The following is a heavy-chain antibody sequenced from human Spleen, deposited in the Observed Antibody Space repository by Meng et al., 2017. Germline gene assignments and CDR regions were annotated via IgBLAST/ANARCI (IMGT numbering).Heavy chain of an antibody. J-gene: IGHJ4*02. Sequence: GSLRLSCAVYGGSFSGNYWSWIRQPPGKGLEWIGEINQSGTTNYNPSLKSRVTISVDTSKNQFSLNLTSVTAADTAVYYCARTGWRDGYITFDYWGLGNLVTVSS. CDR1: GGSFSGNY. D-gene: IGHD5-24*01. CDR2: INQSGTT. CDR3: ARTGWRDGYITFDY. V-gene: IGHV4-34*01.